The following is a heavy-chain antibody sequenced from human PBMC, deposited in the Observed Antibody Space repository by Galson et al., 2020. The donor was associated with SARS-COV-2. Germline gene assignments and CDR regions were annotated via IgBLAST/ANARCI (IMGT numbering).Heavy chain of an antibody. CDR3: AKDREWEPGPLDAVDI. J-gene: IGHJ3*02. Sequence: TGGSLRLSCAASGFTFSSYAMSWVRQAPGKGLEWVSAISGSGGSTYYADSVKGRFTISRDNSKNTLYLQMNSLRAEDTAVYYCAKDREWEPGPLDAVDIWGQGTMVTVSS. D-gene: IGHD1-26*01. V-gene: IGHV3-23*01. CDR1: GFTFSSYA. CDR2: ISGSGGST.